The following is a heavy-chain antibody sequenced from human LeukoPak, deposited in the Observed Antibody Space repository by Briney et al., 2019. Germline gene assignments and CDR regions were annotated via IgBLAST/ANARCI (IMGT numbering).Heavy chain of an antibody. CDR3: ARRVVVITTPYFDY. CDR1: GVSISSGGYS. V-gene: IGHV4-30-2*01. D-gene: IGHD3-22*01. J-gene: IGHJ4*02. Sequence: PSQTLSLTCAVSGVSISSGGYSWSWIRQPPGKGLEWIGYIYHSGSTYYNPSLKSRVTISVDRSKNQFSLKLSSVTAADTAVYYCARRVVVITTPYFDYWGQGTLVTVSS. CDR2: IYHSGST.